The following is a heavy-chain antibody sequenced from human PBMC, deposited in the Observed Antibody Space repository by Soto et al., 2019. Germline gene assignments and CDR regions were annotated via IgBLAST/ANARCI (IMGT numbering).Heavy chain of an antibody. V-gene: IGHV1-69*01. J-gene: IGHJ4*02. D-gene: IGHD3-9*01. CDR1: GGTFSSYA. CDR2: IIPIFGTA. CDR3: AGQPQDYDILTGYYEYYFDY. Sequence: QVQLVQSGAEVKKPGSSVKVSCKASGGTFSSYAISWVRQAPGQGLEWMGGIIPIFGTANYAQKFQGRVTITAGESTSTAYMELSSLRAEDTAVYYCAGQPQDYDILTGYYEYYFDYWGQGTLVTVSS.